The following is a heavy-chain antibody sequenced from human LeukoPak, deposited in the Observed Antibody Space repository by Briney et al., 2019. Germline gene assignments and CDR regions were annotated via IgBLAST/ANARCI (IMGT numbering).Heavy chain of an antibody. D-gene: IGHD5-18*01. Sequence: GGCLRLSCAASEFTFSSYWVSWVRQGPGEGRGWVANISRDGSENYYVDSVKGRFTISRDNAKNSLYLQVNSLRAEDTAVYYCARDRYSHPHDYWGQGTLVTVSS. V-gene: IGHV3-7*05. J-gene: IGHJ4*02. CDR1: EFTFSSYW. CDR3: ARDRYSHPHDY. CDR2: ISRDGSEN.